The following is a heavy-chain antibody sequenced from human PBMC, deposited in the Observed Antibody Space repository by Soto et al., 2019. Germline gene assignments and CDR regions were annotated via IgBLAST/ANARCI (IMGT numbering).Heavy chain of an antibody. J-gene: IGHJ3*02. Sequence: SVKVSCKASGGTFSSYAISWVRQAPGQGLEWMGGIIPIFGTANYAQKFQGRVTITADESTSTAYMELSSLRSEDTAVYYCASGEDIVLVPGPDFDAFDIWGQGTMVTVSS. V-gene: IGHV1-69*13. D-gene: IGHD2-2*01. CDR3: ASGEDIVLVPGPDFDAFDI. CDR2: IIPIFGTA. CDR1: GGTFSSYA.